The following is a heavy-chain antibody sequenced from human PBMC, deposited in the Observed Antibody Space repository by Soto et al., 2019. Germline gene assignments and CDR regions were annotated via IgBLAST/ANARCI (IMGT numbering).Heavy chain of an antibody. CDR3: ARDSVVVAATPMVRYFDY. CDR1: GFTFSDYY. V-gene: IGHV3-11*06. Sequence: GGSLRLSCAASGFTFSDYYMSWIRQAPGKGLEWVSYISGSSSYTNYADSVKGRFTISRDNAKNSLYLQMNSLRAEDTAVYYCARDSVVVAATPMVRYFDYWGQGTLVTVSS. J-gene: IGHJ4*02. D-gene: IGHD2-15*01. CDR2: ISGSSSYT.